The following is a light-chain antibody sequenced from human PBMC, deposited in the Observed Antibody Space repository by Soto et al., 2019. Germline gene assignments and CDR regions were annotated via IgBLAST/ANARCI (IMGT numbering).Light chain of an antibody. J-gene: IGKJ5*01. CDR1: DTVNIY. V-gene: IGKV3-11*01. Sequence: VVLTQSPATLSLSPGERATLSCRASDTVNIYLAWYQQKPGQAPRLLIYDASNRATGIPARFSGSGSGTDFTLTISSLEPEDSAIYYCQQRYNWPPLTFGQGTRLEMK. CDR3: QQRYNWPPLT. CDR2: DAS.